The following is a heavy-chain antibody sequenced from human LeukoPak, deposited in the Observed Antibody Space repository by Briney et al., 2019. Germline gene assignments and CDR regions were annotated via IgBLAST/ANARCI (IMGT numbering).Heavy chain of an antibody. Sequence: SETLSLTSTVSGGSIISYYWNWIRQPPGKGLEWIGYIYYSGSTNYNPSLKSRVTISVDTSKNQFSLKLSSVTAADTAVYYYARRDPLPMRLGCYSFDIWGEGTMVTVSS. V-gene: IGHV4-59*08. CDR1: GGSIISYY. J-gene: IGHJ3*02. D-gene: IGHD3-10*01. CDR2: IYYSGST. CDR3: ARRDPLPMRLGCYSFDI.